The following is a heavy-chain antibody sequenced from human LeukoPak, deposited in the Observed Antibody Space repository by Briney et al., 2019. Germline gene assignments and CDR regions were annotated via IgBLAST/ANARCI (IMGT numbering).Heavy chain of an antibody. Sequence: SETLSLTCTVSGGSISGSISSYYWNWIRQPPGKGLEWIGYIYYSGSTNYNPSLKSRVTMSVDTSKNQFSLKLSSVTAADTAVYYCAREVAAAGTYDYWGQGTLVTVSS. V-gene: IGHV4-61*01. CDR1: GGSISGSISSYY. D-gene: IGHD6-13*01. CDR2: IYYSGST. J-gene: IGHJ4*02. CDR3: AREVAAAGTYDY.